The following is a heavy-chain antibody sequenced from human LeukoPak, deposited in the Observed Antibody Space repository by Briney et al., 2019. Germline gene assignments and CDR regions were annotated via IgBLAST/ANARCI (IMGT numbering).Heavy chain of an antibody. CDR1: GYSFTSYW. J-gene: IGHJ6*03. V-gene: IGHV5-51*01. D-gene: IGHD1-14*01. CDR3: ARHPGSAYYYYYYMDV. CDR2: IYPDDSDT. Sequence: GESLKISCKGSGYSFTSYWIGWVRQMPGKGLEWMGIIYPDDSDTRYSPSFQGQVTISADKSINTAYLQWSSLKASDTAMYYCARHPGSAYYYYYYMDVWGKGTTVTVSS.